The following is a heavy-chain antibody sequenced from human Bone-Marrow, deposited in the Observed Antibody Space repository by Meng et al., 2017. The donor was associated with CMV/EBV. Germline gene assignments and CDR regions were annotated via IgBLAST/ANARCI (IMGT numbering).Heavy chain of an antibody. V-gene: IGHV1-69*04. CDR3: ARDGPFCDYYYGMDV. Sequence: SVKVSCKASGGTFSSYTISWVRQAPGQGLEWMGRIIPILGIANYAQKFQGRVTITADKSTSTAYMELSSLRSEDTAVYYCARDGPFCDYYYGMDVWGQGTTVTVSS. CDR1: GGTFSSYT. J-gene: IGHJ6*02. CDR2: IIPILGIA.